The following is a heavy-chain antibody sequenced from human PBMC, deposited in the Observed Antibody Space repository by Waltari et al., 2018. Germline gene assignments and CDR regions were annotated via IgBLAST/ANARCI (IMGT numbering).Heavy chain of an antibody. Sequence: QVQLQESGPGLVKPSETLSLTCTVSGGSISSYYWSWIRQPAGKGLEWLGRIYTSGSTNYNHSLKSRVTMSVDTSKTQFSLKPSSVTAADTAVYYCARDTEDFWSGSPPGWFDPWGQGTLVTVSS. CDR1: GGSISSYY. CDR2: IYTSGST. CDR3: ARDTEDFWSGSPPGWFDP. V-gene: IGHV4-4*07. D-gene: IGHD3-3*01. J-gene: IGHJ5*02.